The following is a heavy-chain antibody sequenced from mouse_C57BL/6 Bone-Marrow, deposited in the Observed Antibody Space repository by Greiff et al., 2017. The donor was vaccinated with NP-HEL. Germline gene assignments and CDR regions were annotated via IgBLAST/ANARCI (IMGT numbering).Heavy chain of an antibody. CDR1: GYTFTSYW. V-gene: IGHV1-69*01. CDR3: ARRSITTVVAPFDD. D-gene: IGHD1-1*01. Sequence: QVQLQQPGAEFVMPGASVKLSCKASGYTFTSYWMHWVKQRPGQGLEWIGEIDPSDSYTNYNQKFKGKSTLTVDKSSSTAYMQLSSLTSEDAAVYACARRSITTVVAPFDDWGQGTTLTVSS. CDR2: IDPSDSYT. J-gene: IGHJ2*01.